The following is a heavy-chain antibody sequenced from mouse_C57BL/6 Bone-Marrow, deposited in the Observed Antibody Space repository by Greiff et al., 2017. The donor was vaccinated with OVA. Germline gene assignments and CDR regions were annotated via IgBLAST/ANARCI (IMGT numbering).Heavy chain of an antibody. J-gene: IGHJ4*01. V-gene: IGHV5-9-1*02. D-gene: IGHD2-4*01. CDR3: TREGYDYDVAYYAMDY. Sequence: EVQRVESGEGLVKPGGSLKLSCAASGFTFSSYAMSWVRQTPEKRLEWVAYISSGGDYIYYADTVKGRFTISRDNARNTLYLQMSSLKSEDTAMYYCTREGYDYDVAYYAMDYWGQGTSVTVSS. CDR2: ISSGGDYI. CDR1: GFTFSSYA.